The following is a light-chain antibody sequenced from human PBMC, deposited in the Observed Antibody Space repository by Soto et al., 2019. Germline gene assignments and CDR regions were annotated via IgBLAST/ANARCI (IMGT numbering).Light chain of an antibody. CDR3: QQYNSYWT. Sequence: DIQMTQSPSTLSASVGDRVTITCRASESISSSLAWYQQRSGKAPKLLIYKASSLETGVPSRFSGSGSGTEFTLTISSLQPDDFGTYYCQQYNSYWTFGQGTKVEIK. CDR1: ESISSS. CDR2: KAS. V-gene: IGKV1-5*03. J-gene: IGKJ1*01.